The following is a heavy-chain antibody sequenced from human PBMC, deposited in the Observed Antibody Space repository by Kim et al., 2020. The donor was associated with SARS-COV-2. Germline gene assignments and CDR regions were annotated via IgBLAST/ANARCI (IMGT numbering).Heavy chain of an antibody. D-gene: IGHD6-13*01. Sequence: GGSLRLSCAASGFTFSSYSMNWVRQAPGKGLEWVSYISSSSSTIYYADSVKGRFTISRDNAKNSLYLQMNSLRAEDTAVYYCARRSVIAAAGTGYYYYGMDVWGQGTTVTVSS. CDR3: ARRSVIAAAGTGYYYYGMDV. CDR2: ISSSSSTI. CDR1: GFTFSSYS. V-gene: IGHV3-48*04. J-gene: IGHJ6*02.